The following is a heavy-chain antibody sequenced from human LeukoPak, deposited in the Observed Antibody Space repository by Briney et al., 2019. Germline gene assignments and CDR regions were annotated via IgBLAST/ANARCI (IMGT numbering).Heavy chain of an antibody. J-gene: IGHJ6*03. Sequence: GGSLRLSCAGSGFTFSSYWMLWVRQAPGEGLVWVSRISSDEISTNYAASVRGRFTISRDNAKNTLYLQMDSLRAEDTAVYYCAKAGGTTGGMRFYMDVWGKGTTVTVSS. CDR3: AKAGGTTGGMRFYMDV. D-gene: IGHD1-1*01. CDR1: GFTFSSYW. V-gene: IGHV3-74*01. CDR2: ISSDEIST.